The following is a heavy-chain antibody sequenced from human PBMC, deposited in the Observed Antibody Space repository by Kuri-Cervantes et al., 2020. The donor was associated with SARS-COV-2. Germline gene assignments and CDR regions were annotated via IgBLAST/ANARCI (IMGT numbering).Heavy chain of an antibody. J-gene: IGHJ4*02. Sequence: ESLKISCTVSGGSISSYYWSWIRQPAGKGLEWIGRIYTTGNTKYNPSLRSRVAISVDSSKNQFSLQLTSVTAADTAVYYCARTTLAGPSHFDYWGQGILVTVSS. CDR3: ARTTLAGPSHFDY. CDR2: IYTTGNT. V-gene: IGHV4-4*07. CDR1: GGSISSYY. D-gene: IGHD6-13*01.